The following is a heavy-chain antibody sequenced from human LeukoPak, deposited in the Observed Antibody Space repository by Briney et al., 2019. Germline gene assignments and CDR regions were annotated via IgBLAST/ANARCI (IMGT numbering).Heavy chain of an antibody. J-gene: IGHJ4*02. CDR2: IYYSGST. Sequence: NTSEPVSLTCTVSGGSISSYYWSWIRQPPGKGLEWIGDIYYSGSTNYNPSLKSRVTISVDTSKNQFSLRLSSVTAADTAVYYSARLASGSYGPLTPFDYWGQGTLLTVSS. CDR1: GGSISSYY. CDR3: ARLASGSYGPLTPFDY. V-gene: IGHV4-59*08. D-gene: IGHD1-26*01.